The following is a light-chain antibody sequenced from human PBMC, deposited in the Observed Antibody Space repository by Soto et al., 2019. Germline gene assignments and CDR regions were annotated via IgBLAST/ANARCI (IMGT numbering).Light chain of an antibody. CDR3: CSYPGTYVRRRV. V-gene: IGLV2-11*01. J-gene: IGLJ1*01. Sequence: QSALTQPRSVSLSPGQSVTISCTGTSGDGGSYDYVSLYQQHPGKAPKLFVYDVSKRPPGVPDRFSGSRSGNTAALTISGVQAYEDGDYYCCSYPGTYVRRRVFGTGTKVTVL. CDR1: SGDGGSYDY. CDR2: DVS.